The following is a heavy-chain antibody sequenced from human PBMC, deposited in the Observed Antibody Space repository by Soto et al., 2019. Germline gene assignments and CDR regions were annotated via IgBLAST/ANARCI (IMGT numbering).Heavy chain of an antibody. D-gene: IGHD3-3*01. CDR1: GYSFTSYW. CDR3: XXPSRSTIFRVVNRAPLYYYYGMDV. Sequence: GESLKISCKGSGYSFTSYWIGWVRQMPGKGLEWMVIIYPGDSDTRYSPSFQGQVTISADKSISTAYLQWSSLKASDTAMYYYXXPSRSTIFRVVNRAPLYYYYGMDVXGQGTTVTV. V-gene: IGHV5-51*01. J-gene: IGHJ6*02. CDR2: IYPGDSDT.